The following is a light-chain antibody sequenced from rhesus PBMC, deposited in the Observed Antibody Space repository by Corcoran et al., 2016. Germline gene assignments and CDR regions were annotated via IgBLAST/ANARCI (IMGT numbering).Light chain of an antibody. CDR2: YEK. V-gene: IGKV1-32*01. CDR3: QQYKSLPFT. J-gene: IGKJ3*01. Sequence: DIQMTQSPSSLSASVGDRVTINCRASQGISRYLNWFQQKPGKAPRLLFYYEKRFETGVPVRFSGTGSGTEFTLTISTLQPEDFATYYCQQYKSLPFTFGPGTKLDIK. CDR1: QGISRY.